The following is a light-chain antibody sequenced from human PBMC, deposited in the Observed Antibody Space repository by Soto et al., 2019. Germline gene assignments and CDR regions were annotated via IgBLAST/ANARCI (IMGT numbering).Light chain of an antibody. Sequence: QSALTQPPSVSAAPGQKVTISCSGSSSNIGNNYVSWYQQYAGTAPKVLIYENNKRPSGIPDRFSGSRSGTSATLAITGLQTGDEADYYCGTWDSSLSVWMFGTGTKVTVL. V-gene: IGLV1-51*02. CDR1: SSNIGNNY. J-gene: IGLJ1*01. CDR2: ENN. CDR3: GTWDSSLSVWM.